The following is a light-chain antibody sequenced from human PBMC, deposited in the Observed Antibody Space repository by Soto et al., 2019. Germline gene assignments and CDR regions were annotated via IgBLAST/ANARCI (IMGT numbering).Light chain of an antibody. Sequence: QSVLTQPPSASGTPGQRVTISCSGSSSNIGSNYVYWYQQLPGTAPKLLIYRNNQRPSGVPDRFSGSKSGTSASLASSGLRSEDEAYYYCAAWDDSLSGHVVFGGGTKLTVL. V-gene: IGLV1-47*01. CDR1: SSNIGSNY. CDR3: AAWDDSLSGHVV. J-gene: IGLJ2*01. CDR2: RNN.